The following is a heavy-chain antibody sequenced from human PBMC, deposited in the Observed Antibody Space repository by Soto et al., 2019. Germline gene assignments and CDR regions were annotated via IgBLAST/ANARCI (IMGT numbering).Heavy chain of an antibody. Sequence: SETLSLTXAVYGGSFSGYYWSWIRQPPGKGLEWIGEINHSGSTNYNPSLKSRVTISVDTPKNQFSLKLSSVTAADTAVYYCARGPNYFDYWGQGTLVTVSS. J-gene: IGHJ4*02. CDR3: ARGPNYFDY. V-gene: IGHV4-34*01. CDR1: GGSFSGYY. CDR2: INHSGST.